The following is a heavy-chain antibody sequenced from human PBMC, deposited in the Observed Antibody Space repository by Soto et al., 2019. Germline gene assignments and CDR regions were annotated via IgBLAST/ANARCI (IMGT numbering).Heavy chain of an antibody. CDR3: ARVRYFDWLLSNHYFDY. J-gene: IGHJ4*02. CDR2: TYYRSKWYN. Sequence: SQTLSLTCAISGDSVSSNSAAWNWIRQSPSRGLEWLGRTYYRSKWYNDYAVSVKSRITINPDTSKNQFSLQLNSVTPEDTAVYYCARVRYFDWLLSNHYFDYWGQGTLVTVSS. CDR1: GDSVSSNSAA. D-gene: IGHD3-9*01. V-gene: IGHV6-1*01.